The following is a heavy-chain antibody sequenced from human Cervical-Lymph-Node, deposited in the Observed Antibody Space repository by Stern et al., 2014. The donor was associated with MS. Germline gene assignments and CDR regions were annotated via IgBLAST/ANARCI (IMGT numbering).Heavy chain of an antibody. CDR1: GFSLSTTGVG. Sequence: QITLKESGPTLVNPTQTLTLTCAFSGFSLSTTGVGVGWLRQPPGKALEWLAITYWDDDKRYSPSLKSRLTISKDTSKSQVDLTLTNVDPVDTATYYCAHSPPSDDDAFDIWGQGTMVTISS. CDR3: AHSPPSDDDAFDI. V-gene: IGHV2-5*02. CDR2: TYWDDDK. D-gene: IGHD2-21*02. J-gene: IGHJ3*02.